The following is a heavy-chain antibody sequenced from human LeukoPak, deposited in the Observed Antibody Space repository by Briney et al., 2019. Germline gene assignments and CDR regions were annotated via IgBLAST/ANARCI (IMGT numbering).Heavy chain of an antibody. CDR1: GGSFSGYY. J-gene: IGHJ4*02. CDR2: INHSGST. CDR3: ASGNYFDY. Sequence: SETLSLTCAVYGGSFSGYYWSWIRQPPGKGLEWIGEINHSGSTNYNPSLESRVTISVDTSKNQFSLKLSSVTAADTAVYYCASGNYFDYWGQGTLVTVSS. V-gene: IGHV4-34*01.